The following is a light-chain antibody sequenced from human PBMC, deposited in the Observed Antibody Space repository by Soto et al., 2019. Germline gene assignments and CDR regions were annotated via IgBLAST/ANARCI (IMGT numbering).Light chain of an antibody. J-gene: IGKJ4*01. CDR1: QSVSSY. V-gene: IGKV3-11*01. CDR2: DAS. Sequence: EIVLTQSPATLSLSPGERATLSCRASQSVSSYLAWYQQKPGQAPRLLIYDASNRATGIPARFIGTGSGTDFTLTISSLQAEDVATYFCQQYHSYPLTFGGGTKVDIK. CDR3: QQYHSYPLT.